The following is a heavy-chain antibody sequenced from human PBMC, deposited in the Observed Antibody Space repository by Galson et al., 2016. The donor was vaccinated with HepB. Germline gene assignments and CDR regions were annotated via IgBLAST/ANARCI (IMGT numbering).Heavy chain of an antibody. CDR1: GDSVSSNGAA. CDR2: TYYRSKWYN. J-gene: IGHJ6*02. V-gene: IGHV6-1*01. CDR3: AREFAPYDILTGFLNHGLDV. Sequence: CAISGDSVSSNGAAWHWIRQSPSRGLEWLGRTYYRSKWYNDYAVSVKSRIIINPDTPQNQFSLHLNSVTPEDTAVYYCAREFAPYDILTGFLNHGLDVWGQGTTVTVSS. D-gene: IGHD3-9*01.